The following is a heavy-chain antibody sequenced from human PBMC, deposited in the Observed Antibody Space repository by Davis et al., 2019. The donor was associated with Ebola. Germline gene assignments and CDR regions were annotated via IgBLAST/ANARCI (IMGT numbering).Heavy chain of an antibody. CDR3: KPARRDWFDP. V-gene: IGHV3-49*04. D-gene: IGHD2-2*01. Sequence: PGGSLRLSCAASGFTVSSYGMHWVRQAPGKGLEWVGFIRSKAYGGTTEYAASVKGRFTISRDDSKSIAYLQMNSLKTEDTAVYYCKPARRDWFDPWGQGTLVTVSS. CDR1: GFTVSSYG. CDR2: IRSKAYGGTT. J-gene: IGHJ5*02.